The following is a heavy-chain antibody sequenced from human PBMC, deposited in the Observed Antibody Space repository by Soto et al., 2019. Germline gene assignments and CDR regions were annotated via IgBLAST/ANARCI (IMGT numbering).Heavy chain of an antibody. CDR1: GGSISSSSYY. Sequence: SETLSLTCTVSGGSISSSSYYWGWIRQPPGKGLEWIGSIYYSGSTYYNPSLKSRVTISVDTSKNQFSLKLSSVTAADTAVYYCARHFISEGYDFWSGYLGYYYYGMDVWGQGTTVTVSS. CDR3: ARHFISEGYDFWSGYLGYYYYGMDV. V-gene: IGHV4-39*01. CDR2: IYYSGST. D-gene: IGHD3-3*01. J-gene: IGHJ6*02.